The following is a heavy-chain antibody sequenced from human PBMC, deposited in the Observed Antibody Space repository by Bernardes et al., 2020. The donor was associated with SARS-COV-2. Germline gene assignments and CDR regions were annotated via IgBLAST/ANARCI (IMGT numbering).Heavy chain of an antibody. D-gene: IGHD3-3*01. Sequence: GGSLRLSCAVSGFTFSSYAMSWVRQAPGKGLEWVSAISCSGGSTYYADSVKGRFTISRDNSKNTLYLQMNSLSAEDTAVYYCAKSIFGVVIRLIDYWGQGTLVTVSS. CDR3: AKSIFGVVIRLIDY. V-gene: IGHV3-23*01. J-gene: IGHJ4*02. CDR2: ISCSGGST. CDR1: GFTFSSYA.